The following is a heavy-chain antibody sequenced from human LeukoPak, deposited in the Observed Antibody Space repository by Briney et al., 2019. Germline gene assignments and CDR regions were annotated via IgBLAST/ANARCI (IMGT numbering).Heavy chain of an antibody. V-gene: IGHV1-46*01. CDR3: ARGDRGYSYGNYLDY. CDR2: INPTDGSA. D-gene: IGHD5-18*01. J-gene: IGHJ4*02. Sequence: ASVKVSCKSSGYSFTSYSMHWVRQAPGQGLEWMGIINPTDGSASYAQKFQGRVTMTRDMSTSTVYMELSSLRSEDTAVYYCARGDRGYSYGNYLDYWGQGTLVTVSS. CDR1: GYSFTSYS.